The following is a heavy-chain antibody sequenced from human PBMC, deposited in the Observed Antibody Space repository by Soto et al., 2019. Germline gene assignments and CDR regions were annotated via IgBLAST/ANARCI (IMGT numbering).Heavy chain of an antibody. V-gene: IGHV5-51*01. D-gene: IGHD3-3*01. J-gene: IGHJ6*02. CDR3: ARHVRTRYDFWSGKHYYYGMDV. CDR1: GYSFTRYW. CDR2: IYPGDSDT. Sequence: PWESLTISCTCSGYSFTRYWIGWVRQMPGKGLEWMGIIYPGDSDTRYSPSFQGQVTISADKSISTAYLQWSSLKASDTAMYYCARHVRTRYDFWSGKHYYYGMDVWGQGTTVTVSS.